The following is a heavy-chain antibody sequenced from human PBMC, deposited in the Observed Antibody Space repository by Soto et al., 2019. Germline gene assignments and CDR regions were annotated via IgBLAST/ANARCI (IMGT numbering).Heavy chain of an antibody. CDR3: ARGQYDFWSGYFRGAGGMDV. D-gene: IGHD3-3*01. J-gene: IGHJ6*04. CDR2: IIPIFVTA. V-gene: IGHV1-69*06. Sequence: SVKVAFKASGGTFSIYSISLLLHAPLQGLELMGVIIPIFVTANYAQKFQGRVTITADKSTSTAYMELSSLRSEDTAVYYCARGQYDFWSGYFRGAGGMDVWGKGTTVTXYS. CDR1: GGTFSIYS.